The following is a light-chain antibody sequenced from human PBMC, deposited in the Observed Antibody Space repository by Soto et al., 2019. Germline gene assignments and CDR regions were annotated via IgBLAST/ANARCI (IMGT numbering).Light chain of an antibody. CDR3: SSYTSSSLYV. CDR2: DVS. J-gene: IGLJ1*01. Sequence: QSALTQPASVSGSPGQSITISCTGTSSDVGGYDYVSWYQHHPGKAPKLMIYDVSNRPSGVSNRFSGSKSGNTASLTISGRQAADEADYYCSSYTSSSLYVFGTWTKLTVL. CDR1: SSDVGGYDY. V-gene: IGLV2-14*03.